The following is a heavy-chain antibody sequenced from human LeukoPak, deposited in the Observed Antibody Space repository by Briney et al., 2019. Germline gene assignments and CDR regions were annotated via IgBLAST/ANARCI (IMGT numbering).Heavy chain of an antibody. CDR2: IYYSGST. CDR1: GRSLSSSSYY. J-gene: IGHJ5*02. CDR3: ARRGYCSSTSCYDYWFDP. D-gene: IGHD2-2*01. Sequence: SEPLSLPCTLSGRSLSSSSYYWGWIRQPPGKGLVLNGFIYYSGSTHCIPPLKSRLTISVDTSKNQFSLKLSSVTATDTAVYYCARRGYCSSTSCYDYWFDPWGQGTLVTVSS. V-gene: IGHV4-39*01.